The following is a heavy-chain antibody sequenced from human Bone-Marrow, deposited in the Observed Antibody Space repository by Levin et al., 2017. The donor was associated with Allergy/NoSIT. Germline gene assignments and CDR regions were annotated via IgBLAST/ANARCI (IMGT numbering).Heavy chain of an antibody. J-gene: IGHJ4*02. CDR2: ISFDGMHK. D-gene: IGHD3-16*01. CDR1: GFTFRDYG. Sequence: GESLKISCEASGFTFRDYGIHWVRQAPGKGLEWVAAISFDGMHKNYVHSVKGRFTIFRDNSNNTLTLQMSSLRVEDSAIYYCTRDAAMALYYFDNWGQGTLVTVSS. CDR3: TRDAAMALYYFDN. V-gene: IGHV3-30*03.